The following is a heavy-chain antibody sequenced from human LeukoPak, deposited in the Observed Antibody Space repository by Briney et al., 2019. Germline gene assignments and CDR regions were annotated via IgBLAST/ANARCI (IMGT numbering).Heavy chain of an antibody. CDR1: GFTFSSYW. V-gene: IGHV3-7*01. CDR2: IKQYGSEK. CDR3: ASALPADHFDY. J-gene: IGHJ4*02. Sequence: PGGSLRLSCAASGFTFSSYWMSWVRQVPGKGLEWVANIKQYGSEKYYVGSVKGRFTISRDNAKNSLYLQMNSLRAEGTAVYYCASALPADHFDYWGQGTLVTVSS.